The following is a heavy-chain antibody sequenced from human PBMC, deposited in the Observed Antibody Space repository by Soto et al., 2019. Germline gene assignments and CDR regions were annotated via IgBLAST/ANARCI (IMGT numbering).Heavy chain of an antibody. D-gene: IGHD3-16*01. CDR1: GASMTNYH. V-gene: IGHV4-4*07. Sequence: QVQLQESGPGVVKPSETLSLTCTVSGASMTNYHWNWVRQSAGGGLEYIGRVSGTGSPYYNPSLKSRVTVSLDWSATEHSLILTSVTAADTAVYYCARAYWHHTWGSIPAAFEPWGQGTLVIVSS. CDR3: ARAYWHHTWGSIPAAFEP. CDR2: VSGTGSP. J-gene: IGHJ5*02.